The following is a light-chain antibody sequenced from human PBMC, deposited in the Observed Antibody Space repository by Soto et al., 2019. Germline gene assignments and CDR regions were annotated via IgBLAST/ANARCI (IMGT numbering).Light chain of an antibody. J-gene: IGKJ2*01. CDR1: QSISSY. Sequence: DIQMTQSPSSLSASVGDRVTITCPASQSISSYLNWYQQKPGKAPKLLIYAASSLQSGVTSRFSGSGSGTYVTLTISSLQPEDFATYYCQPSYSTPVFGQGTKLEIK. CDR3: QPSYSTPV. CDR2: AAS. V-gene: IGKV1-39*01.